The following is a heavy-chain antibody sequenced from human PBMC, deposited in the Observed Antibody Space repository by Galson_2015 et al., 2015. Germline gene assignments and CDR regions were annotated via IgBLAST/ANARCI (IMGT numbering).Heavy chain of an antibody. D-gene: IGHD3-22*01. CDR2: IYPGDSDT. CDR3: AIGPLNYYDSSGYFLYYFDY. CDR1: GYSFTSYW. J-gene: IGHJ4*02. V-gene: IGHV5-51*01. Sequence: QSGAEVKKPGESLTISCKGSGYSFTSYWIGWVRQMPGKGLEWMGIIYPGDSDTRYSPSFQGQVTISADKSISTAYLQWSSLKASDTAMYYCAIGPLNYYDSSGYFLYYFDYWGQGTLVTVSS.